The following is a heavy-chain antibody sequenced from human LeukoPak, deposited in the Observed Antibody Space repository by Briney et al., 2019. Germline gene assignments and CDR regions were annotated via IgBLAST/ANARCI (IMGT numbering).Heavy chain of an antibody. Sequence: PSETLSLTCTVSGGSISSSSFYWGWIRQPPGKGLEWIGSIFSGGSTYYNPSLKSRVTISVDTSKNQFSLKLSSVTAADTAVYHCARDNSGEGDGYNFFDYWGQGTLVTVSS. CDR2: IFSGGST. CDR3: ARDNSGEGDGYNFFDY. J-gene: IGHJ4*02. V-gene: IGHV4-39*02. CDR1: GGSISSSSFY. D-gene: IGHD5-24*01.